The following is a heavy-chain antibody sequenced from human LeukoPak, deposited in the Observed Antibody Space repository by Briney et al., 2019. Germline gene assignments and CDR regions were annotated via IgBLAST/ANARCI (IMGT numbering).Heavy chain of an antibody. CDR3: AGYYYDTSGYYRWGFDY. D-gene: IGHD3-22*01. V-gene: IGHV3-23*01. CDR2: ISGSGGNT. J-gene: IGHJ4*02. CDR1: GFTFSTYA. Sequence: GGSLRLSCAASGFTFSTYAMSWVRKAPGKGLEWVSVISGSGGNTYYAGSVKARFTISRDNSKNTLYLPMTSLRAEDTAVYYCAGYYYDTSGYYRWGFDYWGQGTLVTVSS.